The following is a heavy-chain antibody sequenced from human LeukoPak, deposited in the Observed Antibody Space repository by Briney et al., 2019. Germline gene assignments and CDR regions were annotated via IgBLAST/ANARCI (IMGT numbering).Heavy chain of an antibody. J-gene: IGHJ4*02. CDR2: IYYGGST. CDR3: ARCFADTALDF. V-gene: IGHV4-59*01. CDR1: GGSISSYY. D-gene: IGHD5-18*01. Sequence: PSETLSLTCALSGGSISSYYWTWIRQAPGKGLEWIGYIYYGGSTNYNPSLKSRVTISVDRSKQQFSLRVSSVTAADTAVYYCARCFADTALDFWGQGTPVTVSS.